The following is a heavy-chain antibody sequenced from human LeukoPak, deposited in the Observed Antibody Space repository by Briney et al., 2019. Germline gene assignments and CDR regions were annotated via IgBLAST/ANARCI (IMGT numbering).Heavy chain of an antibody. D-gene: IGHD6-6*01. CDR3: AKVKGGIAARFFIDP. CDR2: INVSGGST. V-gene: IGHV3-23*01. CDR1: GFTFSNYA. J-gene: IGHJ5*02. Sequence: GGSLRLSCAASGFTFSNYAMSWVRQAPGKGLEWVSGINVSGGSTFYADSVRGRFTISRDNSKNTLYLQMSSLRAEDTAVYYCAKVKGGIAARFFIDPWGQGTLVTVSS.